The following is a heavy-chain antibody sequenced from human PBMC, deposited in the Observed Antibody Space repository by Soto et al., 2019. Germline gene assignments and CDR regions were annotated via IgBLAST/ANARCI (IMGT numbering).Heavy chain of an antibody. Sequence: QVQLVESGGGVVQPGRSLRLSCAASGFTFSSYAMHWVRQAPGKGLEWVAVISYDGSNKYYADSVKGRFTISRDNSKNTLYLQKNSLRAEDKAVYYCARVIAADYYGMDVWGQGTTVTVSS. CDR3: ARVIAADYYGMDV. J-gene: IGHJ6*02. D-gene: IGHD6-13*01. V-gene: IGHV3-30-3*01. CDR1: GFTFSSYA. CDR2: ISYDGSNK.